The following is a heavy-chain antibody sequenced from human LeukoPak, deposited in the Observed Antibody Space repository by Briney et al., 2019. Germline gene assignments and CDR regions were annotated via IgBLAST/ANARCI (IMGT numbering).Heavy chain of an antibody. V-gene: IGHV4-34*01. D-gene: IGHD2-21*01. CDR2: INHSGST. J-gene: IGHJ4*02. Sequence: PSVTLSLNCAVYGGSFSGYYWSWIRQPPGKGLEWIGEINHSGSTNYNPSLKRRVTISVDTSTNQFSLKLTSVTAADTAVYYCARQIDCYPDYWGRGTLVTVSS. CDR1: GGSFSGYY. CDR3: ARQIDCYPDY.